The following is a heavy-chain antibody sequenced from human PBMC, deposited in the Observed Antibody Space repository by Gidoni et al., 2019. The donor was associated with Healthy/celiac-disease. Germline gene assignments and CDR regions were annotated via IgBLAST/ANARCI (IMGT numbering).Heavy chain of an antibody. V-gene: IGHV3-48*03. CDR1: GFTFSSYE. J-gene: IGHJ4*02. CDR2: ISSSGSTI. CDR3: AREFRSLEWLFFFDY. Sequence: EVQLVESGGGLVQPGGYLTLSCAASGFTFSSYEMNWVRQAPGKGLEWVSYISSSGSTIYYADSVKGRFTISRDNAKNSLYLQMNSLRAEDTAVYYCAREFRSLEWLFFFDYWGQGTLVTASS. D-gene: IGHD3-3*01.